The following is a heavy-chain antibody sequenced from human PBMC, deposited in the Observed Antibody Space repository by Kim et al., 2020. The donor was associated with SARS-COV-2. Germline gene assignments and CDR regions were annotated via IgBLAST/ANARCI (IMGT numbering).Heavy chain of an antibody. Sequence: NHNPSPKTRVTISEAASKNQFSLKRSSVTAADTAVYYCARGYSSGWYNYWGQGTLVTVSS. D-gene: IGHD6-19*01. V-gene: IGHV4-4*09. CDR3: ARGYSSGWYNY. J-gene: IGHJ4*02.